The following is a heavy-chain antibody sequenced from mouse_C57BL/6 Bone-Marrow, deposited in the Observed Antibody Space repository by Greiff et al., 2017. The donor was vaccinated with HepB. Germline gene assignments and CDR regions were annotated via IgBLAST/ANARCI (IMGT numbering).Heavy chain of an antibody. CDR3: AREGRLRLDY. Sequence: QVQLKQPGAELARPGSSVKLSCKASGYTFTSYWMDWVKQRPGQGLEWIGNIYPSDSETHYNQKFKDKATLTVDKSSSTAYMQLSSLTSEDSAVYYCAREGRLRLDYWGQGTTLTVSS. CDR2: IYPSDSET. V-gene: IGHV1-61*01. D-gene: IGHD2-4*01. CDR1: GYTFTSYW. J-gene: IGHJ2*01.